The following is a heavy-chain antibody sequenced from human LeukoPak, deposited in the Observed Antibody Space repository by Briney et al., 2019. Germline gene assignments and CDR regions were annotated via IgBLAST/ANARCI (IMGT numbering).Heavy chain of an antibody. Sequence: SENLSPTCTVSGGSISSYYWSWIRQPPGKTLEWIGSIYYSGSTYYNPSLKSRVTISVDTSKNQFSLKLSSVTAADTAVYYCARTSRGTMSHWYFDLWGRGTLVTVSS. CDR2: IYYSGST. CDR3: ARTSRGTMSHWYFDL. J-gene: IGHJ2*01. CDR1: GGSISSYY. D-gene: IGHD3-10*02. V-gene: IGHV4-59*12.